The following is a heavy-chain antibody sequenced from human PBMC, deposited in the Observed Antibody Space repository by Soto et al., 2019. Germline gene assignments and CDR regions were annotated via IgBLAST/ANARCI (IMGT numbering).Heavy chain of an antibody. D-gene: IGHD5-12*01. CDR3: ATSRNSGSVDFHY. J-gene: IGHJ4*02. Sequence: QVQLVQSGAEVKKPGSPVKVSCKASGGTFSTYAISWVRQAPGQGLEWMGGIIPIFGTANYAQKFQDRVTITADESTSTAYMELSSLRSEDTAVYYCATSRNSGSVDFHYWGQGTLVTVSS. V-gene: IGHV1-69*12. CDR1: GGTFSTYA. CDR2: IIPIFGTA.